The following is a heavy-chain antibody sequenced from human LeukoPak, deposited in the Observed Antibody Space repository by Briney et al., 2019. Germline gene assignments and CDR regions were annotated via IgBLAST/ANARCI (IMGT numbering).Heavy chain of an antibody. CDR1: GGSMSRYY. V-gene: IGHV4-59*08. CDR3: ATLDVYRASSFDS. CDR2: IYYSGST. D-gene: IGHD5-24*01. Sequence: PSETLSLTCSVSGGSMSRYYWSWIRQPPGKGLEWSGYIYYSGSTNYNPSLKSRVSISLDTSKNQFSLSLTSVTATDTAVYYCATLDVYRASSFDSWGQGTLVTVSS. J-gene: IGHJ4*02.